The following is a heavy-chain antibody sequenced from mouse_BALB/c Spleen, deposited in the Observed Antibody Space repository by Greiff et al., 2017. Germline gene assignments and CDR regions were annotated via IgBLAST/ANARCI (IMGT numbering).Heavy chain of an antibody. CDR3: ARWEGDFYAMDY. Sequence: EVQLQQSGPELVKPGASVKISCKASGYSFTGYYMHWVKQSHVKSLEWIGRINPYNGATSFNQNFKDKASLTVDKSSSTAYMELHSLTSEDSAVYYCARWEGDFYAMDYWGQGTSVTVSS. D-gene: IGHD3-3*01. V-gene: IGHV1-31*01. CDR1: GYSFTGYY. CDR2: INPYNGAT. J-gene: IGHJ4*01.